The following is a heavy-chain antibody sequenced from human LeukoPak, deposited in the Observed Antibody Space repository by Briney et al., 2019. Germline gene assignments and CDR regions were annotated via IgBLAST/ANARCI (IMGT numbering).Heavy chain of an antibody. CDR1: NGTISSYH. Sequence: SETLSLTCTVSNGTISSYHWSWVRQPPGKGLEWIGYILTSGTTNYNPSLKSRLTISVDTSKNQFTLKLSSVTAADTAVYYCARLRVSGSYLYYFDYWGQGTLVTVSS. V-gene: IGHV4-4*09. CDR3: ARLRVSGSYLYYFDY. CDR2: ILTSGTT. J-gene: IGHJ4*02. D-gene: IGHD1-26*01.